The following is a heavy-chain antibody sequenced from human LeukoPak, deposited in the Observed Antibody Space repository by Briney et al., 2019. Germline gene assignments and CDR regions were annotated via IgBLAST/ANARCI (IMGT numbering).Heavy chain of an antibody. CDR2: IYPGDSDT. Sequence: GESLKISGKGSGYSFTSYWIGWVRRMPGKGLEWMGIIYPGDSDTRYSPSFQGQVTISADKSISTVYLQWSSLKASDTAMYYCARQSRDGSKTRGYYFDYWGQGTLVTVS. CDR3: ARQSRDGSKTRGYYFDY. D-gene: IGHD3-10*01. J-gene: IGHJ4*02. CDR1: GYSFTSYW. V-gene: IGHV5-51*01.